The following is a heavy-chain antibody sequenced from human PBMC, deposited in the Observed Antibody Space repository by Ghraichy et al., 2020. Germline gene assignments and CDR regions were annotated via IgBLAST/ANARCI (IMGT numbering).Heavy chain of an antibody. V-gene: IGHV1-2*02. CDR3: ARVWLPDSSGWYGY. CDR2: INPNSGGT. CDR1: GYTFTGYY. J-gene: IGHJ4*02. D-gene: IGHD6-19*01. Sequence: ASVKVSCKASGYTFTGYYMHWVRQAPGQGLEWMGWINPNSGGTNYAQKFQGRVTMTRDTSISTACMELSRLRSDDTAVYYCARVWLPDSSGWYGYWGQGTLVTVSS.